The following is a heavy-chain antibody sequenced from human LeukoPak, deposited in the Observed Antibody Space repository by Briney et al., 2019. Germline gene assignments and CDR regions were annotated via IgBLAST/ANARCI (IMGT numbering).Heavy chain of an antibody. V-gene: IGHV1-2*02. D-gene: IGHD2-15*01. CDR2: INPNSGGT. CDR1: GYTFTGYY. J-gene: IGHJ4*02. CDR3: ASYYCSGGSCLDYFDY. Sequence: ASVKVSCKASGYTFTGYYMHWVRQAPEQGLEWMGWINPNSGGTNYAQKFQGRVTMTRDTSINTAYMELSRLRSDDTAVYYCASYYCSGGSCLDYFDYWGQGTLVTVSS.